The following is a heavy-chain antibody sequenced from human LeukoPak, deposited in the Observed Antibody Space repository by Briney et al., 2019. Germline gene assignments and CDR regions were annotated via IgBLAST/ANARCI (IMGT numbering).Heavy chain of an antibody. J-gene: IGHJ4*02. CDR3: AKGAYYDL. V-gene: IGHV3-30*18. D-gene: IGHD3-22*01. CDR1: GLTFSSYG. Sequence: EGSLRLSCAASGLTFSSYGMHWVRQAPGKGLEWVAVISYDGSNKYYADSVKGRFTISRDNSKNTLYLQMNSLRAEDTAVYYCAKGAYYDLWGQGTLVTVSS. CDR2: ISYDGSNK.